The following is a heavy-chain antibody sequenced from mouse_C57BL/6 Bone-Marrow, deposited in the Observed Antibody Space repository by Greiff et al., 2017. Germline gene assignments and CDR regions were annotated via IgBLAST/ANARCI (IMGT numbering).Heavy chain of an antibody. CDR1: GYTFTDYY. J-gene: IGHJ2*01. CDR2: IYPGSGNT. Sequence: VKLVESGAELVRPGASVKLSCKASGYTFTDYYINWVKQRPGQGLEWIARIYPGSGNTYYNAKFKGKATLTAEKSSSTAYMQLSSLTSDDSAVYFCARSTTVVATEWGQGTTLTVSS. V-gene: IGHV1-76*01. D-gene: IGHD1-1*01. CDR3: ARSTTVVATE.